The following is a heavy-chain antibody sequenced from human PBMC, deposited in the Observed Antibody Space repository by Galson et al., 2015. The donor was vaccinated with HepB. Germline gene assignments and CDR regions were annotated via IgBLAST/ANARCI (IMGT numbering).Heavy chain of an antibody. V-gene: IGHV3-33*01. CDR1: GFTFSSYG. Sequence: LRLSCAASGFTFSSYGMHWVRQAPGKGLEWVAVIWYDGSNKYYADSVKGRFTISRDNSKNTLYLQMNSLRAEDTAVYYCARDQGRDVYYYYGMDVWGQGTTVTVSS. CDR3: ARDQGRDVYYYYGMDV. D-gene: IGHD3-10*01. CDR2: IWYDGSNK. J-gene: IGHJ6*02.